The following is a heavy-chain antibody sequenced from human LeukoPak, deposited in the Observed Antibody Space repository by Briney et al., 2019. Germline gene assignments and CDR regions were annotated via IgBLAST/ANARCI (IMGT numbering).Heavy chain of an antibody. V-gene: IGHV4-59*08. Sequence: PSETLSLTCTVSGGSISSYYWSWIRQPPGKGLEWIGYIYYSGSTNYNPSLKSRVTISVDTSKNQFSLKLSSVTAANTAVYYCARQYVDIAFDVWGQGTMVTVSS. CDR3: ARQYVDIAFDV. D-gene: IGHD5-12*01. J-gene: IGHJ3*01. CDR2: IYYSGST. CDR1: GGSISSYY.